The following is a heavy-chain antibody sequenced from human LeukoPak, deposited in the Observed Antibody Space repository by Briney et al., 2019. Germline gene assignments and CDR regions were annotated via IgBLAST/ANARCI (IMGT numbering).Heavy chain of an antibody. CDR3: ARDRGYNWNYGGEIDY. V-gene: IGHV3-7*05. CDR2: IKQEGSEK. Sequence: GGSLRLSCEASGFTFSSYWMSWVRQAPGKGLEWVVNIKQEGSEKYYVDSVKGRFTISRDNAKNFLYLQMNSLRAEDTAVYYCARDRGYNWNYGGEIDYWGQGDLVTVSS. J-gene: IGHJ4*02. CDR1: GFTFSSYW. D-gene: IGHD1-7*01.